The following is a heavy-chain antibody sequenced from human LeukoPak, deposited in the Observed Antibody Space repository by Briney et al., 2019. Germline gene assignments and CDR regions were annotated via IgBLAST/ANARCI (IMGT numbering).Heavy chain of an antibody. CDR2: INPSSGGT. CDR3: AREASGSNNWFDP. Sequence: ASVKVSCKASGYTFTGYYMHWVRQAPGQGLEWMGWINPSSGGTNYAQKFQGRVTMARDTSISTAYMELSRLRSDDTAVYYCAREASGSNNWFDPWGQGTLVTVSS. CDR1: GYTFTGYY. V-gene: IGHV1-2*02. D-gene: IGHD1-26*01. J-gene: IGHJ5*02.